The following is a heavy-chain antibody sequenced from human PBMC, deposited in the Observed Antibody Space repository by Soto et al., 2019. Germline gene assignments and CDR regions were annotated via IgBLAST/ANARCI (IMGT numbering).Heavy chain of an antibody. V-gene: IGHV3-23*01. J-gene: IGHJ4*02. Sequence: HPGGSLRLSCAASGFTFTDYAMSWVRQAPGKGLQWVPAISGSGSTTYYADSAKGRFTISRDNSMHTLYLQMSSLTAEDTAVYFCAKAVATTIDIDYWGQGTLVTVSS. CDR2: ISGSGSTT. D-gene: IGHD1-26*01. CDR1: GFTFTDYA. CDR3: AKAVATTIDIDY.